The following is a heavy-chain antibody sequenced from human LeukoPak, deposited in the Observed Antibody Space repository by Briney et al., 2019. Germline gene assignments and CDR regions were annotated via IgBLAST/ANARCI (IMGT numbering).Heavy chain of an antibody. CDR1: GYTFTCYY. J-gene: IGHJ4*02. D-gene: IGHD3-10*01. CDR3: ARDRVGHYYGSGSYQPFFY. CDR2: INPNSGGT. Sequence: GASVKVSCKASGYTFTCYYMHWVRQAPGQGLEWMGWINPNSGGTNYAQKFQGRVTMTRDTSISTAYMELSRLRSDDTAVYYCARDRVGHYYGSGSYQPFFYWGQGTLVTVSS. V-gene: IGHV1-2*02.